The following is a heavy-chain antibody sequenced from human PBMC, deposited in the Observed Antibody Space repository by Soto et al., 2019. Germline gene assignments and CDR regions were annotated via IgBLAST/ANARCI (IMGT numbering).Heavy chain of an antibody. CDR2: IWTSGST. D-gene: IGHD3-16*01. Sequence: EVQLVESGGGLIQPGGSLRLSCEASGFTFSSNDMNWVRQAPGKGLEWVSLIWTSGSTAYADSVKGRVTISRDNSKSALYLHRSSIRAEDTAVYYCATRPLLRGAPWGKGTMVTVSS. J-gene: IGHJ3*01. CDR3: ATRPLLRGAP. CDR1: GFTFSSND. V-gene: IGHV3-53*01.